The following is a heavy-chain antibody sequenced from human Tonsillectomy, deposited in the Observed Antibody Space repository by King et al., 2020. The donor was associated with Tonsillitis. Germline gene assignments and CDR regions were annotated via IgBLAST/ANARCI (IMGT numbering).Heavy chain of an antibody. CDR1: GFTFSSYS. CDR3: ARGGYYYDLWYFDL. Sequence: VQLVESGGGLVKPGGSLRLSCAASGFTFSSYSMNWVRQAPGKGLEWVSSISSSGSYRYYADSLKGRFTISRDNAKNSLYLQMNSLRAEDTAVYYCARGGYYYDLWYFDLWGRGTLVTVSS. D-gene: IGHD3-22*01. CDR2: ISSSGSYR. J-gene: IGHJ2*01. V-gene: IGHV3-21*01.